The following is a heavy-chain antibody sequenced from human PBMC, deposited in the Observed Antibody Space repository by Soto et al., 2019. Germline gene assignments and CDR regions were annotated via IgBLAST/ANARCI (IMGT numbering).Heavy chain of an antibody. Sequence: EVHLVETGGGLIQPGGSLRLSCAASGLSVSSSDMSWVRQASGKGLEWVSVIYSGGSTHDAYSVKGRCTISRDNSKNTVNRKMNRLIVDATAVYFSFTSSRNEYHFAMDAWGQGTTVIVSS. CDR2: IYSGGST. CDR1: GLSVSSSD. CDR3: FTSSRNEYHFAMDA. J-gene: IGHJ6*02. V-gene: IGHV3-53*02. D-gene: IGHD6-6*01.